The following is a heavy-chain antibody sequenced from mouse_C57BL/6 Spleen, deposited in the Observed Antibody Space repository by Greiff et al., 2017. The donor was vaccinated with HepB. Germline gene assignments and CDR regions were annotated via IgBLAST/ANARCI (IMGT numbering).Heavy chain of an antibody. V-gene: IGHV1-72*01. J-gene: IGHJ4*01. D-gene: IGHD1-1*01. Sequence: VQLKQPGAELVKPGASVKLSCKASGYTFTSYWMHWVKQRPGRGLEWIGRIDPNSGGTKYNEKFKSKATLTVDKPSSTAYMQLSSLTSEDSAVYYCARWITTVVATPYAMDYWGQGTSVTVSS. CDR2: IDPNSGGT. CDR1: GYTFTSYW. CDR3: ARWITTVVATPYAMDY.